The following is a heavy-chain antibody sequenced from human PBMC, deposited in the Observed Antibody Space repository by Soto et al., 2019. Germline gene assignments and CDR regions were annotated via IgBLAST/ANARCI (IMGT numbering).Heavy chain of an antibody. CDR2: IYYSGST. CDR1: GGSIGSYY. Sequence: SETLSLTCTVSGGSIGSYYWSWIGQPPGKGLEWIGYIYYSGSTNYNPSLKSRVTISVDTSKNQFSLKLSSVTAADTAVYYCALFSYGDYVGYYFDYWGQGTLVTVS. D-gene: IGHD4-17*01. CDR3: ALFSYGDYVGYYFDY. J-gene: IGHJ4*02. V-gene: IGHV4-59*08.